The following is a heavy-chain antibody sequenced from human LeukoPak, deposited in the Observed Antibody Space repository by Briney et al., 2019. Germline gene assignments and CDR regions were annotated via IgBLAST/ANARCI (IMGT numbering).Heavy chain of an antibody. D-gene: IGHD3-3*01. CDR1: GYTFTGYY. Sequence: ASVKVSCKASGYTFTGYYMHWVRQAPGQGLEWMGWINPNSGGTNYAQKFQGRVTMTRDTSISTAYMELSRLRSDDTAVHYCARGAARLTIFGVVILPIDYWGQGTLVTVSS. CDR2: INPNSGGT. CDR3: ARGAARLTIFGVVILPIDY. V-gene: IGHV1-2*02. J-gene: IGHJ4*02.